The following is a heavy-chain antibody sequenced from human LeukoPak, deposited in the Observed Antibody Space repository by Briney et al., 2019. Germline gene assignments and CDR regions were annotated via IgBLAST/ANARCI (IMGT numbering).Heavy chain of an antibody. J-gene: IGHJ4*02. CDR1: GGSISSGSYY. V-gene: IGHV4-61*02. Sequence: SETLSLTCTVSGGSISSGSYYWSWIRQPAGKGLEWIGRIYTSGSTNYNPSLKSRVTISVDKSKNQFSLKLSSVTAADTAVYYCARRTILTGSDYWGQGTLVTVSS. CDR2: IYTSGST. CDR3: ARRTILTGSDY. D-gene: IGHD3-9*01.